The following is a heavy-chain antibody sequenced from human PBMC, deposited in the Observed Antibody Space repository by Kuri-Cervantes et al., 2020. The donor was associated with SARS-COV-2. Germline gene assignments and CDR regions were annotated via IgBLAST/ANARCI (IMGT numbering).Heavy chain of an antibody. CDR1: GFTFSSYA. Sequence: GESLKISCAASGFTFSSYAMHWVRQAPGKGLEWVANIKQDGSEKYYVDSVKGRFTISRDNAKNSLYLQMNSLRAEDTAVYYCACPGKTPAAYWGQGTLVTVSS. CDR3: ACPGKTPAAY. CDR2: IKQDGSEK. V-gene: IGHV3-7*01. J-gene: IGHJ4*02. D-gene: IGHD2-15*01.